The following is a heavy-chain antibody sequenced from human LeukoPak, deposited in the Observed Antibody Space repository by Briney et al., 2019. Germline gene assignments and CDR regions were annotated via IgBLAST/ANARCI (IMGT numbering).Heavy chain of an antibody. CDR1: GGSFSGYY. CDR3: ARSDYYDKYYFDY. J-gene: IGHJ4*02. V-gene: IGHV4-34*01. Sequence: SGTLSLTCAVYGGSFSGYYWSWIRQPPGKGLEWIGEINHSGSTNYNPSLKSRVTISVDTSKNQFSLKLSSVTAADTAVYYCARSDYYDKYYFDYWGQGTLVTVSS. D-gene: IGHD3-22*01. CDR2: INHSGST.